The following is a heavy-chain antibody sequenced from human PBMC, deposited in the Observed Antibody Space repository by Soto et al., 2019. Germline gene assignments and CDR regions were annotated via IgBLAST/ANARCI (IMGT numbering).Heavy chain of an antibody. CDR1: GGTFSSYA. V-gene: IGHV1-69*01. D-gene: IGHD3-10*01. CDR2: IIPIFGTA. Sequence: QVQLVQSGAEVKKPGSSVKVSCKASGGTFSSYAISWVRQAPGQGLEWMGGIIPIFGTANYAQKFQGRVTITPDESTSTAYMELSSLRSEDTAVYYCARERYYYGSGSPHRYFDYWGQGTLVTVSS. J-gene: IGHJ4*02. CDR3: ARERYYYGSGSPHRYFDY.